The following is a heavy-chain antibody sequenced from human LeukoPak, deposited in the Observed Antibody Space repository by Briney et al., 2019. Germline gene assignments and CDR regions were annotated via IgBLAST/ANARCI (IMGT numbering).Heavy chain of an antibody. V-gene: IGHV1-2*02. CDR2: INPNSGGT. D-gene: IGHD3-3*01. Sequence: SVKVSCKASGYTFTGYYLHWVRQAPGQGLEWMGWINPNSGGTNYAQKFQGRVTMTRDTSISTAYMELSRLRSDDTAVYYCARDRRYYDFWSGYLYYYYMDVWGKGTTVTVSS. J-gene: IGHJ6*03. CDR1: GYTFTGYY. CDR3: ARDRRYYDFWSGYLYYYYMDV.